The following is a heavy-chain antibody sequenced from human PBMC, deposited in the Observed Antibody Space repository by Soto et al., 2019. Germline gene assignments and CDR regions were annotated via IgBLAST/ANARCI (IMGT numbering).Heavy chain of an antibody. D-gene: IGHD3-10*01. Sequence: GGSLRLSCAASGFTFSSYAMSWVRQAPGKGLEWVSAISGSGGSTYYADSVKGRFTISRDNSKNTLYLQMNSLRAEDTAVYYCAKHGITMVRGVVNFDYWGQGTLVTVSS. J-gene: IGHJ4*02. CDR2: ISGSGGST. V-gene: IGHV3-23*01. CDR3: AKHGITMVRGVVNFDY. CDR1: GFTFSSYA.